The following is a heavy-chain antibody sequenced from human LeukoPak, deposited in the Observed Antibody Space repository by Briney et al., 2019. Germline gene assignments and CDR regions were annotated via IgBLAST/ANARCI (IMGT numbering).Heavy chain of an antibody. J-gene: IGHJ6*02. CDR2: ISSSSSYI. CDR3: AKDRYGSGSYWPLFYYYGMDV. V-gene: IGHV3-21*01. D-gene: IGHD3-10*01. CDR1: GFTFSSYS. Sequence: GVSLRLSCAASGFTFSSYSMNWVRQAPGKGLEWVSSISSSSSYIYYADSVKGRFTISRDNAKNSLYLQMNSLRAEDTAVYYCAKDRYGSGSYWPLFYYYGMDVWGQGTTVTVSS.